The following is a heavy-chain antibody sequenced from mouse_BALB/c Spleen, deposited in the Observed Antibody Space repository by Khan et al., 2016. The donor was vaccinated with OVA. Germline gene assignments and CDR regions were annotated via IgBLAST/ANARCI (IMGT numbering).Heavy chain of an antibody. CDR2: INTHSGVP. Sequence: QIQLVQSGPELKKPGETVRISCKASGYTFTNAGMQWVQKMPGKGLKWIGWINTHSGVPKYAEDFKGRFAFSLETSASTVYLQITNLKNEDTATYSGAREGAAYIRTAGGARDYWGQGTSVTVSP. D-gene: IGHD1-2*01. J-gene: IGHJ4*01. V-gene: IGHV9-4*02. CDR1: GYTFTNAG. CDR3: AREGAAYIRTAGGARDY.